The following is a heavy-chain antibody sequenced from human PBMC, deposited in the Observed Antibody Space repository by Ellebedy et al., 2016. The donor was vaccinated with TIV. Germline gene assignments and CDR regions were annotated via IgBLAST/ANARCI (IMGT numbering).Heavy chain of an antibody. Sequence: MPSETLSLTCPVSGGSIGSSSIDWDWIRQPPGKGLEWIGNIYYSETTFYSTSLKSRVTISVDTSKNQFSLNLSSVTAADTAVYYFARGLARDYWGQGTLVTVSS. CDR3: ARGLARDY. CDR1: GGSIGSSSID. J-gene: IGHJ4*02. V-gene: IGHV4-39*07. CDR2: IYYSETT.